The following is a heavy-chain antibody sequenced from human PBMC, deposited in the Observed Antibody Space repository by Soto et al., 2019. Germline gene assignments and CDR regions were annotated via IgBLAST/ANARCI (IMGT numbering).Heavy chain of an antibody. D-gene: IGHD6-19*01. Sequence: PGGSLRLSCAASGFTFSSYAMHWVRQAPGKGLEWVAVISYDGSNKYYADSVKGRFTISRDNSKNTLYLQMNSLRAEDTAVYYCARWYSSGSSRGLDYWGQRTLVTVCS. J-gene: IGHJ4*02. V-gene: IGHV3-30-3*01. CDR2: ISYDGSNK. CDR1: GFTFSSYA. CDR3: ARWYSSGSSRGLDY.